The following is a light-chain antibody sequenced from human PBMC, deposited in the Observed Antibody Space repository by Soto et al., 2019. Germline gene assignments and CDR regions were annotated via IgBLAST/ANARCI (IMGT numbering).Light chain of an antibody. CDR1: QSISSY. CDR2: AAS. CDR3: QQSYSTPPLT. J-gene: IGKJ5*01. V-gene: IGKV1-39*01. Sequence: DIQMTQSPSSLSASVGDRVTITCRASQSISSYLNWYQQKPGKAPKLLIYAASSWKSGVPSKFSGSGAGTDFTLTISSLQHEDFATYYCQQSYSTPPLTFGQGTRLEIK.